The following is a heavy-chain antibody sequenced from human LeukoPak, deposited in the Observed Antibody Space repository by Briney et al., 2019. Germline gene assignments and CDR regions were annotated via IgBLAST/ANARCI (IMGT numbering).Heavy chain of an antibody. Sequence: TLSLTCTVSGGSISSGGYHWHWIRQPPGKGLEWIGEINHSGSTNYNPSLKSRVTISVDTSKNQFSLKLSSVTAADTAVYYCARRTRVGWYFDLWGRGTLVTVSS. CDR3: ARRTRVGWYFDL. CDR1: GGSISSGGYH. D-gene: IGHD3-10*01. CDR2: INHSGST. V-gene: IGHV4-39*07. J-gene: IGHJ2*01.